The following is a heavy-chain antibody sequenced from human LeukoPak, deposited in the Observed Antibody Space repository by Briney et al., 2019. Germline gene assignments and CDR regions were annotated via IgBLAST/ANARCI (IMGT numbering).Heavy chain of an antibody. Sequence: ASVKVSCKASGYTFTGYYMHWVRQAPGQGLEWMGWINPNSGGTIYAQKFQGRVTMTRDTSISTAYMELSRLRSDDTAVYYCARDEGYCSSASCAAELDYWGQGTLVTVSS. CDR2: INPNSGGT. CDR1: GYTFTGYY. V-gene: IGHV1-2*02. J-gene: IGHJ4*02. D-gene: IGHD2-2*01. CDR3: ARDEGYCSSASCAAELDY.